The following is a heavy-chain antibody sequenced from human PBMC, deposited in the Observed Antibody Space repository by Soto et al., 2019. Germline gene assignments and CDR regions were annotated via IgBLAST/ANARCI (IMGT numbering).Heavy chain of an antibody. V-gene: IGHV4-34*01. CDR2: INHSGST. CDR3: ARGTKVGYSYGYRGFYFDY. D-gene: IGHD5-18*01. CDR1: GGAFSGYY. J-gene: IGHJ4*02. Sequence: PSETVCLTCAVGGGAFSGYYWSWIRQPPGKGLEWIGEINHSGSTNYNPSLKSRVTISVDTSKNQFSLKLSSVTAADTAVYYCARGTKVGYSYGYRGFYFDYWGQGTLVTVSS.